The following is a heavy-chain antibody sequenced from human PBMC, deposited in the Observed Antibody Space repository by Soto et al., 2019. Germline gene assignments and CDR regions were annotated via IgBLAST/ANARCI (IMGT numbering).Heavy chain of an antibody. CDR3: ARGCSSTSCYVGP. D-gene: IGHD2-2*01. CDR2: IYYSGST. Sequence: SETLSLTCTVSGGSISSGGYYWSWIRQHPGKGLEWIGYIYYSGSTYYNPSLKSRVTISVDTSKNQFSLKLSSVTAADTAVYYCARGCSSTSCYVGPWGQGTLVTVSS. J-gene: IGHJ5*02. V-gene: IGHV4-31*03. CDR1: GGSISSGGYY.